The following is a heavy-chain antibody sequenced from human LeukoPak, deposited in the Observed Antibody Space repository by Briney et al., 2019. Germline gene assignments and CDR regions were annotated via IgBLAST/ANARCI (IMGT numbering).Heavy chain of an antibody. CDR3: ARVSTSGYRDWLDP. D-gene: IGHD3-9*01. J-gene: IGHJ5*02. CDR2: IYPKSGGT. CDR1: GYTFAEYY. V-gene: IGHV1-2*02. Sequence: GASVKVSCKASGYTFAEYYIHWVRQAPGQGLEWMGWIYPKSGGTNSAQKFQGRVTMTRDTSISTAYMELSRLKFDDTAVYYCARVSTSGYRDWLDPWGQGTLVTVSS.